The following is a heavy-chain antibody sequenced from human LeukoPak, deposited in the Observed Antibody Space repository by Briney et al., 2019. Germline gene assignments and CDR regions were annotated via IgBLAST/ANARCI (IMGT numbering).Heavy chain of an antibody. CDR3: ARGQSQNYYDSSGYPDY. CDR1: GGSLSGYY. J-gene: IGHJ4*02. CDR2: INHSGST. D-gene: IGHD3-22*01. V-gene: IGHV4-34*01. Sequence: SETLSLTCAVYGGSLSGYYWSWIRQPPGKGLEWIGEINHSGSTNYNPSLKSRVTISVDTSKNQFSLKLSSVTAADTAVYYCARGQSQNYYDSSGYPDYWGQGTLVTVSS.